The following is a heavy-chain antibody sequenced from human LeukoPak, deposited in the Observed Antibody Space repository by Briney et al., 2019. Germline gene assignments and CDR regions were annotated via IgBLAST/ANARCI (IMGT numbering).Heavy chain of an antibody. CDR1: GGSISSSSYY. CDR3: ARQTLRHDFDY. V-gene: IGHV4-39*01. D-gene: IGHD4-17*01. Sequence: KPSETLSLTCTVSGGSISSSSYYWGWFRQPPGKGLEWIGSIYYSGSTYYNPSLKSRVTISVDTSKNQFSLKLSSVTAADTAVYYCARQTLRHDFDYWGQGTLVTVSS. CDR2: IYYSGST. J-gene: IGHJ4*02.